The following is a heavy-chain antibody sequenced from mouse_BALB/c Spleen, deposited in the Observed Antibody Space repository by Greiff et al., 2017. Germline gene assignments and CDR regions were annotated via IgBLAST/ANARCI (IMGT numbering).Heavy chain of an antibody. CDR3: ARSGDYYGSSSYYAMDY. D-gene: IGHD1-1*01. Sequence: QVQLKQSGPELVKPGASVRISCKASGYTFTSYYIHWVKQRPGQGLEWIGWIYPGNVNTKYNEKFKGKATLTAGKSSSTAYMQLSSLTSEDSAVYFCARSGDYYGSSSYYAMDYWGQGTSVTVSS. CDR2: IYPGNVNT. J-gene: IGHJ4*01. V-gene: IGHV1S56*01. CDR1: GYTFTSYY.